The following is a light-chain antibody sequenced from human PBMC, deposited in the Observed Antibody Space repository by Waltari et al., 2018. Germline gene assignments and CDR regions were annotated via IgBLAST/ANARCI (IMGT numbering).Light chain of an antibody. J-gene: IGKJ5*01. CDR1: QSLFSTSNSKTY. CDR2: WAS. CDR3: HHYYIPPLT. Sequence: DIVMTQSPDFLAVSLGERATINCKSSQSLFSTSNSKTYISWYQQKPGQPPKLLIYWASTRVSGVPDRFSGSGSGTDFTLTISSLQAEDVAVYYCHHYYIPPLTFGQGTRLEIK. V-gene: IGKV4-1*01.